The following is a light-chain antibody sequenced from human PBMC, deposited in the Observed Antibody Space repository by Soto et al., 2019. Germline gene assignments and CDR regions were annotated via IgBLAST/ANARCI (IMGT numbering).Light chain of an antibody. CDR1: SSDVGGYNY. Sequence: QSALTQPASVSGSPGQSITISCTGTSSDVGGYNYVSWYQQHPGKAPKVMIYDVTNRPSGVSNRFSGSKSGNTASLTISGLQAEDEADYYCRSYTSSSTQVFGGGTQLTVL. CDR2: DVT. V-gene: IGLV2-14*03. CDR3: RSYTSSSTQV. J-gene: IGLJ2*01.